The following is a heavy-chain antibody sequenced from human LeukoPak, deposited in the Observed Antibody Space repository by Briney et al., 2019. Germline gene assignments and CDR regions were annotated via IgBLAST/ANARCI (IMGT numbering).Heavy chain of an antibody. D-gene: IGHD1-26*01. J-gene: IGHJ6*03. CDR3: ARDAVGATSYYYYMDV. CDR2: IYTSGST. V-gene: IGHV4-4*07. CDR1: GGSISSYY. Sequence: SETLSLTCTVSGGSISSYYWSWIRQPAGKGLEWIGRIYTSGSTNYNPSLKSRVTISVDKSKNQFSLKLSSVTAADTAVYYCARDAVGATSYYYYMDVWGKGTTVTISS.